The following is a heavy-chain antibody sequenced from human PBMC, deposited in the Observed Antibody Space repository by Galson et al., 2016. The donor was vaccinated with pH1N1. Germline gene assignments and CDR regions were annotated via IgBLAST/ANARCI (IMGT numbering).Heavy chain of an antibody. J-gene: IGHJ4*02. CDR2: IYWDDDK. D-gene: IGHD3-16*02. Sequence: PALVTPTQTLTLTCTFSGFSLSTSGMGVGWIRQPPGKALEWLALIYWDDDKRYSSSLKSRLTITKDTSTNQVVLTMTNMDPVDAATYYCAHSVYDYIWGNYRGNNFDYGGQGTLVTVPS. CDR3: AHSVYDYIWGNYRGNNFDY. V-gene: IGHV2-5*02. CDR1: GFSLSTSGMG.